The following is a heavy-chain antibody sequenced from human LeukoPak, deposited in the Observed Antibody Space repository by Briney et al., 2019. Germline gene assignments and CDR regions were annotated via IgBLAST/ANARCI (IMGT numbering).Heavy chain of an antibody. CDR3: ASVCSGGSCYDHYFDY. D-gene: IGHD2-15*01. V-gene: IGHV3-48*01. J-gene: IGHJ4*02. Sequence: PGRSLRLSCAASGFTFSSYSMNWVRQAPGKGLEWVSYISSSSSTIYYADSVKGRFTISRDNAKNSLYLQMNSLRAEDTAVYYCASVCSGGSCYDHYFDYWGQGTLVTVSS. CDR2: ISSSSSTI. CDR1: GFTFSSYS.